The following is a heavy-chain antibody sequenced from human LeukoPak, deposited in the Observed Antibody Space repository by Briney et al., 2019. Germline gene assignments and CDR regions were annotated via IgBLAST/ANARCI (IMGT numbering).Heavy chain of an antibody. Sequence: GGSLRLSCAASGFTFSSYAMSWVRQAPGKGLEWVSAISGSGGSTYYADSVKGRFTISRDNSKNTLYLQMNSLRAEDTAVYYCARGSHCSSTSCHNLYYYYYMDVWGKGTTVTISS. J-gene: IGHJ6*03. CDR1: GFTFSSYA. CDR3: ARGSHCSSTSCHNLYYYYYMDV. V-gene: IGHV3-23*01. D-gene: IGHD2-2*02. CDR2: ISGSGGST.